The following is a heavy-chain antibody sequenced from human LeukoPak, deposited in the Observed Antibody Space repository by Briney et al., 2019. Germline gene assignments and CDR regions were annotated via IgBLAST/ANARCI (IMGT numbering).Heavy chain of an antibody. D-gene: IGHD1-26*01. V-gene: IGHV3-53*01. J-gene: IGHJ4*02. Sequence: GGSLRLSCAASGFTVSSNYMSWVRQAPGKGLEWVSVLYDDGSTYYADSVKGRFTISRDNSKNTLYLQMNSLRAEDTAVYYCARGDRGYFGYWGQGTLVTVSS. CDR2: LYDDGST. CDR1: GFTVSSNY. CDR3: ARGDRGYFGY.